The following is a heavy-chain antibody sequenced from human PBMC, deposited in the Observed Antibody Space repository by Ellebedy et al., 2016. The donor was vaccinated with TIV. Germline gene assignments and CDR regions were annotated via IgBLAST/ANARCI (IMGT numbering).Heavy chain of an antibody. J-gene: IGHJ3*02. Sequence: GGSLRLXXAASGFTFSSYGMHWVRQAPGKGLEWVAVISYDGSNKYYADSVKGRFTISRDNSKNTLYLQMNSLRAEDTAVYYCARAMIVVDPVGVNAFDIWGQGTMVTVSS. CDR3: ARAMIVVDPVGVNAFDI. V-gene: IGHV3-30*03. CDR2: ISYDGSNK. D-gene: IGHD3-22*01. CDR1: GFTFSSYG.